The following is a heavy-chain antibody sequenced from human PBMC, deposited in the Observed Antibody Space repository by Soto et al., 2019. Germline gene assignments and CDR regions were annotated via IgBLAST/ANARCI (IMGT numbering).Heavy chain of an antibody. CDR3: ARLMGYCSSTSCYA. CDR1: GGTFSSYT. V-gene: IGHV1-69*02. Sequence: QVQLVQSGAEVKKPGSSVKVSCKASGGTFSSYTISWVRQAPGQGLEWMGRIIPILGIANYAQKFQGRVTITADKSTSTAYMELCSLRSEDTAVYYCARLMGYCSSTSCYAWGQGTLVTVSS. CDR2: IIPILGIA. D-gene: IGHD2-2*01. J-gene: IGHJ5*02.